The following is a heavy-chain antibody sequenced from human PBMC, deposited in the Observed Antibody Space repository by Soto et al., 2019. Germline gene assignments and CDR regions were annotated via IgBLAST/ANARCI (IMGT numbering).Heavy chain of an antibody. D-gene: IGHD2-2*02. Sequence: ASVKVSCKASGYTFTSYYRHWVRQAPGQGLEWMGIINPSGGSTSYAQKFQGRVTMTRDTSTSTVYMELSSLRSEDTAVYYCAREELGYCSSTSCNRSYDPYGMRGWGQARTVTV. CDR1: GYTFTSYY. J-gene: IGHJ6*01. V-gene: IGHV1-46*01. CDR3: AREELGYCSSTSCNRSYDPYGMRG. CDR2: INPSGGST.